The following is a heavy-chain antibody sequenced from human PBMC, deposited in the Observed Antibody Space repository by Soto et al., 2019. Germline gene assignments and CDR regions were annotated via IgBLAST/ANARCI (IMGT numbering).Heavy chain of an antibody. CDR1: GFTFSDCS. D-gene: IGHD1-26*01. Sequence: EVQLVESGGGLVQPGGSLRLSCAASGFTFSDCSMNWVRQAPGKGLEWISYIRSRSRVTYYADSVRGRFTISRDNAKNSLYLQMDSLRDEDTAVYYCARESPSGSFLPGWGQGTLVTVSS. J-gene: IGHJ4*02. CDR3: ARESPSGSFLPG. V-gene: IGHV3-48*02. CDR2: IRSRSRVT.